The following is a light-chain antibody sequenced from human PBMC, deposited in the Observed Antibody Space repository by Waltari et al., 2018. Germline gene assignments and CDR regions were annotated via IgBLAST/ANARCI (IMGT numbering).Light chain of an antibody. CDR3: SSYTNSGNVV. CDR1: SSDIGRYNY. J-gene: IGLJ2*01. CDR2: EVS. V-gene: IGLV2-14*01. Sequence: QSALTQPASVSGSPGQAITISCTGTSSDIGRYNYCSWYQQHPGKAPKLVISEVSNRPSGVSNRFSGSKSGNTASLTISGLQAEDGAHYYCSSYTNSGNVVFGGGTKLTVL.